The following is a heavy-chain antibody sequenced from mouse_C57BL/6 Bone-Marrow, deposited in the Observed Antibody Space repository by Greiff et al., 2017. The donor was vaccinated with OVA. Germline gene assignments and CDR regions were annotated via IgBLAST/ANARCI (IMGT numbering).Heavy chain of an antibody. CDR2: IDPENGDT. CDR1: GFNIKDDY. Sequence: VQLQQSGAELVRPGASVKLYCTASGFNIKDDYMHWVKQRPEQGLEWIGWIDPENGDTEYASKFQGKATITADTSSNTAYLQLSSLTSEDTAVYYCTPSNWGDYWGQGTTLTVSS. CDR3: TPSNWGDY. D-gene: IGHD4-1*01. J-gene: IGHJ2*01. V-gene: IGHV14-4*01.